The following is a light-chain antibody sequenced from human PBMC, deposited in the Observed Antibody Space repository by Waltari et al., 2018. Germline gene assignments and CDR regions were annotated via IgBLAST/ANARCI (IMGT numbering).Light chain of an antibody. V-gene: IGLV2-23*01. J-gene: IGLJ2*01. Sequence: QSALTQPASVSGSPGQSITISCTGSSSDVGRYKFVSWYQQHPGKAPQLMIYGGSQRPSGVSSRRAGSQAGSTASLTISGLRAEDEADYYCCSYAGSSPHVIFGGGTKLTVL. CDR1: SSDVGRYKF. CDR3: CSYAGSSPHVI. CDR2: GGS.